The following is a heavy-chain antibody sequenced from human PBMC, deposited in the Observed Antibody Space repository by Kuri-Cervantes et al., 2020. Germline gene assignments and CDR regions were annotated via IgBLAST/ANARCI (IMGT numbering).Heavy chain of an antibody. CDR3: AKAKGSYYDSSGYTVDY. CDR2: ISGSGGST. J-gene: IGHJ4*02. V-gene: IGHV3-23*01. CDR1: GFTFSSYA. D-gene: IGHD3-22*01. Sequence: GESLKISCAASGFTFSSYAMSWVRQAPGKGLEWVSAISGSGGSTYYADSVKGRFTISRDNSKNTLYLQMNSLRAEDTAVYYCAKAKGSYYDSSGYTVDYWGQGTLVTVSS.